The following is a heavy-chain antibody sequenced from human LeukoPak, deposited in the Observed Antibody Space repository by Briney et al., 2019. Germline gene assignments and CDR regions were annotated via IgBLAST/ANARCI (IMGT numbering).Heavy chain of an antibody. CDR1: GGSFSGYY. V-gene: IGHV4-34*01. CDR2: INHSGST. CDR3: ARLFRRIAAGGCFDP. J-gene: IGHJ5*02. Sequence: PETLSLTCAVYGGSFSGYYWSWIRQPPGKGLEWIGEINHSGSTNYNPSLKSRVTISVDTSKNQFSLKLSSVTAADTAVYYCARLFRRIAAGGCFDPWGQGTLVTVSS. D-gene: IGHD6-13*01.